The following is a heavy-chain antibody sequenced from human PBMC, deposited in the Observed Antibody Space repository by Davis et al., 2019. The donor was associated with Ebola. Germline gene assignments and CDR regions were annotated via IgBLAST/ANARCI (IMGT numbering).Heavy chain of an antibody. Sequence: GESLKISCAASGFTFRTYAIHWVRQAPGKGLEWVALISYDGSEKYYGDSVKGRFTISRDNSKNTLSLQMNSLSTEDTAMYYCARESLGLDYWGQGTLVTVSS. CDR1: GFTFRTYA. J-gene: IGHJ4*02. V-gene: IGHV3-30-3*01. D-gene: IGHD7-27*01. CDR3: ARESLGLDY. CDR2: ISYDGSEK.